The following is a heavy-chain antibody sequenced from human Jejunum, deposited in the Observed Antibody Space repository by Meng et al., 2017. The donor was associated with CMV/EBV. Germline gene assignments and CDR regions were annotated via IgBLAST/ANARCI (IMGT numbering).Heavy chain of an antibody. J-gene: IGHJ4*02. CDR1: GFTFRNSP. CDR3: AREDDYRNYFDH. CDR2: ISGDGNKR. V-gene: IGHV3-30-3*01. D-gene: IGHD4-11*01. Sequence: SGFTFRNSPMNWVGQAPGKGLEWVAGISGDGNKRFHADTVIGRITISKDNSKNTLSLQMDGLRGEDTGVYYCAREDDYRNYFDHWGRGTQVTVSS.